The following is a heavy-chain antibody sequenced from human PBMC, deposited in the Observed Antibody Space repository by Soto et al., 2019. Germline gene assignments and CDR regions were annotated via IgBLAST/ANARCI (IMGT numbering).Heavy chain of an antibody. CDR1: GYTFTSYA. V-gene: IGHV1-3*01. CDR2: INAGSGNT. Sequence: GASVKVSCKASGYTFTSYAMHWVRQAPGQRLEWMGRINAGSGNTKYSQKFQGRVTITRDTSASTAYMELSSLRSEDTAVYYCARTTYYYYMDVWGKGTTVTVSS. CDR3: ARTTYYYYMDV. J-gene: IGHJ6*03.